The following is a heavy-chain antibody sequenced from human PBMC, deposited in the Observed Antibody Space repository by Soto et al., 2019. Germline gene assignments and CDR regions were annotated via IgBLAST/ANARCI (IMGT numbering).Heavy chain of an antibody. CDR2: IYYSGNT. D-gene: IGHD6-6*01. CDR1: GGSFSGYY. Sequence: SETLSLTCAVYGGSFSGYYWTWIRQPPGTGLEWIGSIYYSGNTYYNPPLKSRVTISVDPSNNQFSLKLSSVTAADTAVYYCARERPDGARLDPWGQGTLVTVSS. V-gene: IGHV4-34*01. CDR3: ARERPDGARLDP. J-gene: IGHJ5*02.